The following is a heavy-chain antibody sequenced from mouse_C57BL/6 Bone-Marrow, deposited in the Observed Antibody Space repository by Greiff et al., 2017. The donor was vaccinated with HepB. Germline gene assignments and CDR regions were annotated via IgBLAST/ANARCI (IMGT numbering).Heavy chain of an antibody. V-gene: IGHV1-50*01. CDR2: IDPSDSYT. CDR3: ARGGYPHYYAMDY. J-gene: IGHJ4*01. D-gene: IGHD2-14*01. Sequence: VKLQQPGAELVKPGASVKLSCKASGYTFTSYCMQWVKQRPGQGLEWIGEIDPSDSYTNYNQKFKGKATLTVDTSSSTAYMQLSSLTSEDSAVYYCARGGYPHYYAMDYWGQGTSVTVSS. CDR1: GYTFTSYC.